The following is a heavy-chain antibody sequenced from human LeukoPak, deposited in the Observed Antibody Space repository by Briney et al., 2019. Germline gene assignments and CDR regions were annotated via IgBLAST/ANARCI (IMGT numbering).Heavy chain of an antibody. CDR1: GYTFTCYY. Sequence: ASVTVSCTASGYTFTCYYMHWVRQAPGQGLEWMGWINPNSGGTNYAQKFQGRVTMTRDTSISTAYMELSRLRSDDTAVYYCARDGSGSYYITDYWGQGTLVTVSS. J-gene: IGHJ4*02. CDR3: ARDGSGSYYITDY. D-gene: IGHD3-10*01. CDR2: INPNSGGT. V-gene: IGHV1-2*02.